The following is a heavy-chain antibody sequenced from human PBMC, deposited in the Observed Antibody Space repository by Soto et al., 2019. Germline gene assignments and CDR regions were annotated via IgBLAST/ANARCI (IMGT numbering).Heavy chain of an antibody. CDR2: IYPGDSDT. V-gene: IGHV5-51*01. J-gene: IGHJ6*02. CDR3: ARHRPDSSSWDYYYYGMDV. Sequence: LGESLKISCKGSGYSFTSYWIGWVRQMPGKGLEWMGIIYPGDSDTRYSPSFQGQVTISADKSISTAYLQWSSLKASDTAMYYCARHRPDSSSWDYYYYGMDVWGQGTTVTVSS. CDR1: GYSFTSYW. D-gene: IGHD6-13*01.